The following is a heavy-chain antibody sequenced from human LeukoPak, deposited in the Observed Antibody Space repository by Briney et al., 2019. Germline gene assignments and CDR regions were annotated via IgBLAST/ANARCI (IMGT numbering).Heavy chain of an antibody. Sequence: PGGSLSISCAASGFTFSSYSMNWVRQAPGKGLEWVSSISGSSSYIYYADSVKGRFTISRDNAKNSLYLQMNSLRAEDTAVYYCGGDLYDIESPTGGGDDAFDIWGQGTMVTVSS. J-gene: IGHJ3*02. D-gene: IGHD7-27*01. CDR1: GFTFSSYS. CDR3: GGDLYDIESPTGGGDDAFDI. CDR2: ISGSSSYI. V-gene: IGHV3-21*01.